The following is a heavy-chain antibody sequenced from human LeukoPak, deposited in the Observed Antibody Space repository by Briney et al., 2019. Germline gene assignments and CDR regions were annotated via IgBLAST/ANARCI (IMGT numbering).Heavy chain of an antibody. V-gene: IGHV4-39*01. D-gene: IGHD3-10*01. CDR2: IYYSGST. Sequence: SETLSLTCTVSGGSISSSSYYWGWIRQPPGKGLEWIGSIYYSGSTYYNPSLKSRVTISVDTSKNQFSLKLSSVTAADTAVYYCARHIRGYYGSGRGLVDVWGNGTTVTISS. CDR3: ARHIRGYYGSGRGLVDV. CDR1: GGSISSSSYY. J-gene: IGHJ6*04.